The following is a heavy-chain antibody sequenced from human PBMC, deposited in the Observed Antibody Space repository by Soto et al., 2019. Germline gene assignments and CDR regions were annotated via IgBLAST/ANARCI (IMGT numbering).Heavy chain of an antibody. J-gene: IGHJ4*02. D-gene: IGHD4-17*01. V-gene: IGHV2-70*01. CDR2: IDRDDDK. Sequence: SGPTLVNPTQTLTLTCTFSGFSLSTSGMCVSWLRQPPGKALEWLALIDRDDDKFYSTSLQTRLTISKDTSKNQVVLTMTNMDPVDTATYSCARILRDDYGDYHYFDYWGQGTLVTVSS. CDR1: GFSLSTSGMC. CDR3: ARILRDDYGDYHYFDY.